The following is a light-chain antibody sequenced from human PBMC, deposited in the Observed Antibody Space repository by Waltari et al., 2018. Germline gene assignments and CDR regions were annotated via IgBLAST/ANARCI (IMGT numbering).Light chain of an antibody. Sequence: QSALTQPASVSGSPGPSITIPCTGTSSDVGFYNYVYWYQPHPGKAPKLMIYDVSERPSGVSNRFSGSKSGNTASLTISGLQAEDEADYYCNSYAGSSSWVFGGGTKLTVL. V-gene: IGLV2-14*01. CDR1: SSDVGFYNY. CDR2: DVS. J-gene: IGLJ3*02. CDR3: NSYAGSSSWV.